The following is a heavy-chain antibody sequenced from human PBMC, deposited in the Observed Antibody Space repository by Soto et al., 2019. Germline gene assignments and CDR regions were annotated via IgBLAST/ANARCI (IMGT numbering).Heavy chain of an antibody. CDR2: ISGSGGST. CDR3: AKARADYYDTSGYPVDF. J-gene: IGHJ4*02. Sequence: EVQLLESGGGLVQPGGSLRLSCAASGFTFSSYAMSWVRQAPGKGLEWVSAISGSGGSTYYADSVKGRFTISRDNSKNTRYVQMNSVRVEDTAVYYCAKARADYYDTSGYPVDFWGQGALVTVSS. CDR1: GFTFSSYA. V-gene: IGHV3-23*01. D-gene: IGHD3-22*01.